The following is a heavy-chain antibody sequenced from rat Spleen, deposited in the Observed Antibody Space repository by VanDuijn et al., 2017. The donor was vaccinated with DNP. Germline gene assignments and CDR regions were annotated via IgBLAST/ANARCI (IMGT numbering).Heavy chain of an antibody. CDR1: GFTFSDYA. D-gene: IGHD1-12*01. CDR3: ARHRTIMPYYYAMDA. Sequence: EVQLVESGGGLVQPGNSLKLSCAASGFTFSDYAMAWVRQSPKKGLEWVATIIYDGSGAYYRDSVKGRFTISRDNAQSTLYLQMDSLRSEDTATYYCARHRTIMPYYYAMDAWGQGASVTVSS. J-gene: IGHJ4*01. V-gene: IGHV5-17*01. CDR2: IIYDGSGA.